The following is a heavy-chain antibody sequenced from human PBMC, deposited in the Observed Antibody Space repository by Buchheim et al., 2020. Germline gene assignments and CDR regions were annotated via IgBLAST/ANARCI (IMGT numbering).Heavy chain of an antibody. J-gene: IGHJ6*02. D-gene: IGHD1-26*01. CDR3: ARDREKSSYYYYGMDV. CDR2: ISSSSSPI. V-gene: IGHV3-48*01. CDR1: GFTFSSYS. Sequence: EVQLVESGGGLVQPGGSLRLSCAASGFTFSSYSMNWVRQAPGKGRGWVSYISSSSSPIYYADSVKGRFTISRDNAKNSLYWQMNSLRAEDTAVYYCARDREKSSYYYYGMDVWGQGTT.